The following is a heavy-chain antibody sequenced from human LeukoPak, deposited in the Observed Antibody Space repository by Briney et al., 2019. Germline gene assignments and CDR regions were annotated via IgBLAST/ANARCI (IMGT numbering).Heavy chain of an antibody. D-gene: IGHD6-13*01. CDR1: GGTFSSYA. CDR3: ARAVSSSWYSRDYYYYYMDV. CDR2: IIPIFGTA. V-gene: IGHV1-69*13. J-gene: IGHJ6*03. Sequence: SVKVSCKASGGTFSSYAISWVRQAPGQGLEWMGGIIPIFGTANYAQKFQGRVTITADESTSTAYMELSSLRSEDTAVYYCARAVSSSWYSRDYYYYYMDVWGKGTTVTISS.